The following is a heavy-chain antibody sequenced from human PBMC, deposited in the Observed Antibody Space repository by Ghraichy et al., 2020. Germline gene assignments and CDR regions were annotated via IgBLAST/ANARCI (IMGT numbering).Heavy chain of an antibody. CDR2: IYYSGST. J-gene: IGHJ5*02. D-gene: IGHD6-19*01. V-gene: IGHV4-59*12. CDR3: ARDSGYSSGWYHGADGFDP. CDR1: GGSISSYY. Sequence: SETLSLTCTVSGGSISSYYWSWIRQPPGKGLEWIGYIYYSGSTNYNPSLKSRVTISVDTSKNQFSLKLSSVTAADTAVYYCARDSGYSSGWYHGADGFDPWGQGTLVTVSS.